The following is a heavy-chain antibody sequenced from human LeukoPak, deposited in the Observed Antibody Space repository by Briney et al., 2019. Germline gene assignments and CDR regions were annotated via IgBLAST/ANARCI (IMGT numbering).Heavy chain of an antibody. CDR1: SYSISSGSY. CDR2: IYHSGST. J-gene: IGHJ4*02. CDR3: TRGTLNTFDF. V-gene: IGHV4-38-2*02. Sequence: SETLSLTCTVSSYSISSGSYWGWIRPPPGKGLEWIGSIYHSGSTYYNPSLKSRVTISVDTSKNQFSLKLDSVTAADMAVFYCTRGTLNTFDFWGQGTLVTVSS. D-gene: IGHD2/OR15-2a*01.